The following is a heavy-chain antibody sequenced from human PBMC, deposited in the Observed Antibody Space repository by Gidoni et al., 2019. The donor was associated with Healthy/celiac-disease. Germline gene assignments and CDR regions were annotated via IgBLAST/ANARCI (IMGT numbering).Heavy chain of an antibody. CDR1: GFPFSNAW. D-gene: IGHD3-22*01. CDR3: TTDGTDSSGYYFDY. CDR2: IKSKTDGGTT. Sequence: EVQLVESGGGLVKPGGSLRLSCAASGFPFSNAWMSWVRQAPGKGLEWVGRIKSKTDGGTTDYAAPVKGRFTISRDDSKNTLYLQMNSLKTEDTAVYYCTTDGTDSSGYYFDYWGQGTLVTVSS. J-gene: IGHJ4*02. V-gene: IGHV3-15*01.